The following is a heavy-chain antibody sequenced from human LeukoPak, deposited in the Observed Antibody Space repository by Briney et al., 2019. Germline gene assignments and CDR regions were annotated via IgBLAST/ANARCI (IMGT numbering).Heavy chain of an antibody. CDR1: GGSISSYY. CDR2: IYYSGST. CDR3: ARGPYSYDSSGAFDI. J-gene: IGHJ3*02. Sequence: SETLSLTCTVSGGSISSYYWSWIRQPPGKGLEWIGYIYYSGSTNYKSSLKSRVTISVDTSKNQFSLKLSSVTAADTAVYFCARGPYSYDSSGAFDIWGQGTMVTVSS. D-gene: IGHD3-22*01. V-gene: IGHV4-59*08.